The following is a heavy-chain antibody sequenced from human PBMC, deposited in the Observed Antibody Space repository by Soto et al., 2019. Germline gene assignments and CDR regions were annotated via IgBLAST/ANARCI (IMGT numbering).Heavy chain of an antibody. Sequence: EVQLVESGGGLVQPGRSLRLSCAASGFTFDDYAMHWVRQAPGKGLEWVSGISWNSGSIGYADSVKGRFTISRDNAKNSLYLQMNSLRAEDTALYYCAKDIDSSSIAGAFDIWGQGTMVTVSS. V-gene: IGHV3-9*01. D-gene: IGHD6-13*01. J-gene: IGHJ3*02. CDR3: AKDIDSSSIAGAFDI. CDR1: GFTFDDYA. CDR2: ISWNSGSI.